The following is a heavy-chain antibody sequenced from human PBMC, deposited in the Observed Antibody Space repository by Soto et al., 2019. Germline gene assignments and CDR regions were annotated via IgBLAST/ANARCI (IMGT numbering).Heavy chain of an antibody. V-gene: IGHV4-4*02. J-gene: IGHJ4*02. CDR3: ASKYYYDGYFDY. D-gene: IGHD3-22*01. Sequence: QVQLQESGPGLVKPSGTLSLTCVVSGGSISTNNWWSWVRQPPGKGLEWIGEIYHSGSTNYNPSLKSRVTISVDKSKNQFSLRLNSVTAADTAVYYCASKYYYDGYFDYWGQGTLVTVSS. CDR1: GGSISTNNW. CDR2: IYHSGST.